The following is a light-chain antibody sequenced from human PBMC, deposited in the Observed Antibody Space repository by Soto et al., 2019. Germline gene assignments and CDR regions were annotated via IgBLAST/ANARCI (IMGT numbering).Light chain of an antibody. V-gene: IGKV1-39*01. CDR2: AAS. CDR1: QSVDNF. CDR3: QQSYSTWT. J-gene: IGKJ1*01. Sequence: DIQMTQSPSSLSASVGDRVTITCRASQSVDNFLNWYQQKPGKAPKLLIYAASSLQSGVPSRFSGSGSGTDFTLTISSPQPADFATYYCQQSYSTWTFGQGTKVEIK.